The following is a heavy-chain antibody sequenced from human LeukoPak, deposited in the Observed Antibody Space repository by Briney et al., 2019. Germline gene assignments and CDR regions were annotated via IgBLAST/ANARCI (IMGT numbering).Heavy chain of an antibody. Sequence: PSETLSLTCTVSGGSINSYYWSWIRQPAGKGLEWIGRIYSSGSTNYNPSLKSRVSMSVDTSKNQFSLKLTSVTAADTAVYYCARHTVWATAFDYWGQGTLVTVSS. CDR3: ARHTVWATAFDY. D-gene: IGHD5-12*01. CDR1: GGSINSYY. J-gene: IGHJ4*02. V-gene: IGHV4-4*07. CDR2: IYSSGST.